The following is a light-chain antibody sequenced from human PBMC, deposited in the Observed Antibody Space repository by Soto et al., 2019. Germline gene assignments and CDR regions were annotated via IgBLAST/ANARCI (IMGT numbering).Light chain of an antibody. V-gene: IGKV3-20*01. CDR2: AAS. J-gene: IGKJ5*01. CDR1: QSVSGSY. CDR3: QQYGNSPAIT. Sequence: TQSPSTLSASVGDRVTLSCRASQSVSGSYLAWYQQKPGQSPRLLIYAASSRATGIPDRFSGSGSGTDFTLTVSRLEPEDFAVYFCQQYGNSPAITFGQGTRLEIK.